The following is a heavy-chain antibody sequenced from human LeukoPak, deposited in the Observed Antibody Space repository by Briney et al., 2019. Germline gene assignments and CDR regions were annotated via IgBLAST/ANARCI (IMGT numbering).Heavy chain of an antibody. CDR3: ARGASGWYYPDS. CDR2: INSDGSST. J-gene: IGHJ4*02. CDR1: GFTFSNYW. Sequence: GGSLRLSCAASGFTFSNYWMHWVRQAPGKGLVWVSGINSDGSSTSYADSVKGRFTISRDNAKNSLYLQMNSLRAEDTAVYYCARGASGWYYPDSWGQGTLVTVSS. D-gene: IGHD6-19*01. V-gene: IGHV3-74*01.